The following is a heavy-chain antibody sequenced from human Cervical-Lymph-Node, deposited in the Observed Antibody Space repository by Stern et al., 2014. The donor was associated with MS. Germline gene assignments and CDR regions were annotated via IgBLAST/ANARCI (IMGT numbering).Heavy chain of an antibody. J-gene: IGHJ4*02. CDR2: INAGIGNT. CDR1: GYTFTNFA. V-gene: IGHV1-3*01. CDR3: ARGYADYGDF. D-gene: IGHD4-17*01. Sequence: QVHLVQSGAEVKKPGASVKVSCKASGYTFTNFAIHWVRQAPGQRPEWMGWINAGIGNTKYSQKFQGRVTITKDTPASTAYMELTSLRSEDTAVYFCARGYADYGDFWGQGTLVTVSS.